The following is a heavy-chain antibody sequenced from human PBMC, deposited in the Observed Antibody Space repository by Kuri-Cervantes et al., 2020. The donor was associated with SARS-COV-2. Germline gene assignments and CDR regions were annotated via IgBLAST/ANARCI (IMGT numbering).Heavy chain of an antibody. V-gene: IGHV3-33*08. D-gene: IGHD2-2*02. CDR2: IWYDGSNK. CDR3: ARGLYCSSTSCYTYYYYGMDV. J-gene: IGHJ6*02. CDR1: GFTFSSYG. Sequence: GESLKISCAASGFTFSSYGMHWVRQAPGKGLEWVAVIWYDGSNKYYADSVKGRFTISRDNAKNSLYLQMNSLRAEDTAVYYCARGLYCSSTSCYTYYYYGMDVWGQGTTVTVSS.